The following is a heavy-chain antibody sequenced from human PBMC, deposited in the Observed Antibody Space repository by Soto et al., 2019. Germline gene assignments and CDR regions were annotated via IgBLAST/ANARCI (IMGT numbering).Heavy chain of an antibody. CDR3: ADSRAFDI. V-gene: IGHV3-11*01. D-gene: IGHD2-21*01. CDR2: ISSSGSTI. CDR1: AFTFSDYD. Sequence: ALRVPCSASAFTFSDYDMSRIRQAPGKGLEWASYISSSGSTIYYADSVKGRVTISRDNAKNSRYLQMNRLRAEETAVYYCADSRAFDIWGQGTRVTV. J-gene: IGHJ3*02.